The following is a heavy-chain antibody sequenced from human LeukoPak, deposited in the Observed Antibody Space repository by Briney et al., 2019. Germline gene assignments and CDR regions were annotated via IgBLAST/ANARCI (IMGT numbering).Heavy chain of an antibody. D-gene: IGHD2-15*01. V-gene: IGHV3-23*01. CDR1: GFTFSSYA. CDR3: AKESPDVSGGSYTFDY. CDR2: ISGSGGGT. J-gene: IGHJ4*02. Sequence: PGGSLRLSCAASGFTFSSYAMSWVRQAPGKGLEWVSGISGSGGGTYYADSVKGRFTISRDNSKNTLYLQMNSLRAEDTAVYYCAKESPDVSGGSYTFDYWGQGTLVTVSS.